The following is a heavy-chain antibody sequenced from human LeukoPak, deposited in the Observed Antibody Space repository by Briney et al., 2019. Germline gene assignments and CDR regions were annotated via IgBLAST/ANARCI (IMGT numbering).Heavy chain of an antibody. V-gene: IGHV3-7*01. J-gene: IGHJ6*02. CDR1: GFTFSSYW. CDR2: IKQDGSEK. D-gene: IGHD6-19*01. CDR3: ARGDEYSSGWYNYYYGMDV. Sequence: GGSLRLSCASSGFTFSSYWMSWVRQAPGKGLEGVANIKQDGSEKYYVDSVKGRFTISRDNAKNSLYLQMNSLRAEDTAVYYCARGDEYSSGWYNYYYGMDVWGQGTTVTVSS.